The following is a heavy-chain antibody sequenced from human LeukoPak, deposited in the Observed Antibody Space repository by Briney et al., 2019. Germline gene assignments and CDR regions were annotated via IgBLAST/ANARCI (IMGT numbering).Heavy chain of an antibody. CDR3: ARDKAAAGTSCFDP. J-gene: IGHJ5*02. Sequence: PSETLSLTCAVSGGSISSSNCWSWVRQPPGKGLDGIGEIYHSGSTNYNPSLKSRVIISVDKSKNQFSLKLTSVTAADTAVYYCARDKAAAGTSCFDPWGQGTLVTVSS. CDR2: IYHSGST. D-gene: IGHD6-13*01. V-gene: IGHV4-4*02. CDR1: GGSISSSNC.